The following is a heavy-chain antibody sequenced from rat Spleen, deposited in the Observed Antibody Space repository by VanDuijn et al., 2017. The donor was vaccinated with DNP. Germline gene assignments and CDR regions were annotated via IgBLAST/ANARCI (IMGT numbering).Heavy chain of an antibody. Sequence: EVQLVESGGGLVQPGRSLKLSCAASGFTFTDYYLAWVRQAPKKGLEWVASITYDNNTTYYGDSVKGRFTISRDNAKRTLYLQMNSLRSEDTATYYCARSVVTFDYWGQGVMVTVSS. CDR1: GFTFTDYY. CDR3: ARSVVTFDY. D-gene: IGHD1-1*01. CDR2: ITYDNNTT. J-gene: IGHJ2*01. V-gene: IGHV5-22*01.